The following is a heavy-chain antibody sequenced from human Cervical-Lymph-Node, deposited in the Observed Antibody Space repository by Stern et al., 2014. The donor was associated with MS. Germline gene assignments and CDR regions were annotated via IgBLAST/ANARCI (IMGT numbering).Heavy chain of an antibody. J-gene: IGHJ4*02. CDR3: ARVADFDWSYDS. CDR1: GGSISNGLYY. CDR2: IHHSGTT. D-gene: IGHD3-9*01. Sequence: QLQLQESGPGLVRPSQTLSLTCSVSGGSISNGLYYWSWIRQHPGKGLEWLGYIHHSGTTRYNPSLNSRVSISVDTSKNQFSPKVTSVTAAETALYYCARVADFDWSYDSWGQGILVTVSS. V-gene: IGHV4-31*03.